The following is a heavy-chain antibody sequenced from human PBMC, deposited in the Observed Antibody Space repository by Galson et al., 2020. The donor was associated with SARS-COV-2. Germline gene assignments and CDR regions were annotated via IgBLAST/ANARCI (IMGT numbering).Heavy chain of an antibody. V-gene: IGHV3-33*01. Sequence: GESLKISCVASGFTFSSYGMHWVRQAPGKGLEWVAVIWYDGSNKYYADSVKGRFTISRDNSKNTLYLQMNSLRAEDTAVYYCARERYDYVWGSYRPFLDYWGQGTLVTVSS. J-gene: IGHJ4*02. CDR3: ARERYDYVWGSYRPFLDY. CDR1: GFTFSSYG. D-gene: IGHD3-16*02. CDR2: IWYDGSNK.